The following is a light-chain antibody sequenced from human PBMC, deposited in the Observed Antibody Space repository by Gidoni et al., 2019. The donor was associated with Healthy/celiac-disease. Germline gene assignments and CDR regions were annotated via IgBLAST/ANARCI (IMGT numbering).Light chain of an antibody. V-gene: IGLV2-11*01. CDR3: CSYAGSYTDWV. Sequence: QSALTQPRSVSGSPGQSVTISCTGTSSDVGGYNYVHWYQQHPGKAPKLMIYDVSKRPSGVPDRFSGSKSGNTASLTISGLQAEDEADYYCCSYAGSYTDWVFGGGTKLTVL. CDR1: SSDVGGYNY. J-gene: IGLJ3*02. CDR2: DVS.